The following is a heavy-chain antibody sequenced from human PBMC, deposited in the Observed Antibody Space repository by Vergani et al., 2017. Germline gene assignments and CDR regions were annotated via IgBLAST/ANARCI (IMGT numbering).Heavy chain of an antibody. Sequence: QVQLQQWGGGLLKPSETLSLTCVVNGRSFTSYHWTWIRQSPGEGLEWVGDIDHTGRPDYNPSLKSRLTISVDKSRHQFSLTLKSVTATDTAIYFCARVNTETNGHLYYDYYMDVWGQGTAVTVS. CDR3: ARVNTETNGHLYYDYYMDV. CDR1: GRSFTSYH. J-gene: IGHJ6*03. V-gene: IGHV4-34*01. CDR2: IDHTGRP. D-gene: IGHD4-11*01.